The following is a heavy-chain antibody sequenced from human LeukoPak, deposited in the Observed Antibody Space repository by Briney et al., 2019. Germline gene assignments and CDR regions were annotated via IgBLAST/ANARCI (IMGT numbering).Heavy chain of an antibody. CDR3: ARAVKYYEFS. CDR2: INQDGSET. CDR1: GFTFNSCC. J-gene: IGHJ4*02. D-gene: IGHD3-3*01. V-gene: IGHV3-7*02. Sequence: GGSLTLSCAASGFTFNSCCKSWVRQPQRTGLERVANINQDGSETYYPDSVKGRFNISRDNDKRTLFLEMNSLRGEDTAVYHCARAVKYYEFSGVQATLVTVSS.